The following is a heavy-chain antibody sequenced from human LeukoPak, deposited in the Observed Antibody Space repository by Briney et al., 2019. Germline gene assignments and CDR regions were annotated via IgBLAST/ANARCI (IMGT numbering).Heavy chain of an antibody. J-gene: IGHJ4*02. CDR1: GASISTSSHY. V-gene: IGHV4-39*07. CDR2: FYYTGST. CDR3: VSTNDQLHYDSSGYYGY. D-gene: IGHD3-22*01. Sequence: PSETLSLTCSVSGASISTSSHYWGWIRQPPGKALEWIGTFYYTGSTFYNPSLKSRVTISEDTSENQFSLKLTSVTAADTAVYYCVSTNDQLHYDSSGYYGYWGQGTLVTVSS.